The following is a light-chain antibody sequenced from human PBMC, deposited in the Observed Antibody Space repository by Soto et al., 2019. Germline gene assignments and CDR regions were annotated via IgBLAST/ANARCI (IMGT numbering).Light chain of an antibody. CDR3: QQYNSYWGT. CDR1: QSISSW. CDR2: KAS. J-gene: IGKJ1*01. Sequence: IQMTQSPSTLSASVGDRVTITCWASQSISSWLAWYQQKPGKAPKLLIYKASSLESGVPSRFSGSGSGTEFTLTISSLQPDDFATYYCQQYNSYWGTFGQGTKVDIK. V-gene: IGKV1-5*03.